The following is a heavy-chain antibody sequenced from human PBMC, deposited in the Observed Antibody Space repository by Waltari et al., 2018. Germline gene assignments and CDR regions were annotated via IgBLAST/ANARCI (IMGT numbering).Heavy chain of an antibody. D-gene: IGHD3-3*01. CDR3: ARDGVTTPYWYFDL. CDR1: GGSISSNY. V-gene: IGHV4-59*12. CDR2: ISGSTGRT. J-gene: IGHJ2*01. Sequence: QLQLQESGPGLVKPSETLSLTCAVSGGSISSNYWSWIRQPPGKGLEWIGSISGSTGRTDYNPALKSRVTISTDTAKNQFSLSLSSVTAADTAVYYCARDGVTTPYWYFDLWGPGTPITISS.